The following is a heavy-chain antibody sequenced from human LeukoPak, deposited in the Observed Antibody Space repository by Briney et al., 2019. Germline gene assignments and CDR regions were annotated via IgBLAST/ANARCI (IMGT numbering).Heavy chain of an antibody. V-gene: IGHV4-59*08. Sequence: SETLSLTCTVSGGSISSYYWSWIRQPPGKGLEWIGYIYYSGSTNYNPSLKSRVTISVDTSKNQFSLKLSSVTAADTAVYYCARQFNNYADWFDPWGQGTLVIVSS. CDR2: IYYSGST. CDR3: ARQFNNYADWFDP. D-gene: IGHD4-11*01. CDR1: GGSISSYY. J-gene: IGHJ5*02.